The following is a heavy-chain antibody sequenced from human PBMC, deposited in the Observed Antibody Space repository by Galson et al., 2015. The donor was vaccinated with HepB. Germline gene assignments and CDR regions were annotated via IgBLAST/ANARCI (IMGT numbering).Heavy chain of an antibody. J-gene: IGHJ1*01. CDR2: IKSKTDGGAT. CDR1: GFTFSNAW. Sequence: SLRLSCAASGFTFSNAWMSWVRQAPGKGLEWVGHIKSKTDGGATDYAASVKGRFTISRNDSKNTLFLQMNSLNTEDTAVYYCTTDAKYYDYVWGTYRLNQWGQGTLVTVSS. V-gene: IGHV3-15*01. CDR3: TTDAKYYDYVWGTYRLNQ. D-gene: IGHD3-16*02.